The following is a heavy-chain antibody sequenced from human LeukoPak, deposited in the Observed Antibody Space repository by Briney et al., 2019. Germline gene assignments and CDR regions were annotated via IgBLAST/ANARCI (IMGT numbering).Heavy chain of an antibody. J-gene: IGHJ6*03. CDR1: ESTFSSYG. D-gene: IGHD2-15*01. Sequence: GGSLRFSCAASESTFSSYGMNWVRQAPGKGLEWVSRISSSGTYTDYTASVKGRFTISRDNAKNSLYLQMNSLRAEDTALYFCARGVGYCSSSRCSPGYYMDVWGQGTTVTVFS. CDR3: ARGVGYCSSSRCSPGYYMDV. V-gene: IGHV3-21*01. CDR2: ISSSGTYT.